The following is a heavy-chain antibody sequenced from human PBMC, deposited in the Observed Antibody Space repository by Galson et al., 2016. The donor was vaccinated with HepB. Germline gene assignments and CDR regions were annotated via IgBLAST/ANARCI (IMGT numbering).Heavy chain of an antibody. CDR1: GGSLRTWY. J-gene: IGHJ4*02. Sequence: SETLSLTCQVSGGSLRTWYWNWVRQSPGEGLEWLGYVYSSGATSYNPSLQSRVTISLEPSKNRFTLKLSSVTAADTAVYFCARSGDSSSGSPFDNWGQGTLVTVSS. CDR3: ARSGDSSSGSPFDN. CDR2: VYSSGAT. D-gene: IGHD6-13*01. V-gene: IGHV4-59*01.